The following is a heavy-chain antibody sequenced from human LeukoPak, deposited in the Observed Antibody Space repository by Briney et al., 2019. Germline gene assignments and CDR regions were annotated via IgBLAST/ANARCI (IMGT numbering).Heavy chain of an antibody. V-gene: IGHV4-59*01. Sequence: SETLFLTCTVSGGSISSYYWSWIRQPPGKGLEWIGYIYYSGSTNYNPSLKSRVTISVDTSKNQFSLKLSSVTAADTAVYYCARDSSGWYRGNWFDPWGQGTLVTVSS. CDR2: IYYSGST. D-gene: IGHD6-19*01. J-gene: IGHJ5*02. CDR3: ARDSSGWYRGNWFDP. CDR1: GGSISSYY.